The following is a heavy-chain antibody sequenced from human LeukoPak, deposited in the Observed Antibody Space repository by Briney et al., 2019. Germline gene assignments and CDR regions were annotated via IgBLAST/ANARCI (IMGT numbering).Heavy chain of an antibody. CDR1: GFTFSEYW. V-gene: IGHV3-7*01. J-gene: IGHJ4*02. D-gene: IGHD6-19*01. CDR2: IKQDGSER. Sequence: GGSLRLSCAASGFTFSEYWMSWVRQAPGKELEWVANIKQDGSERYYVDSVKGRFTISRDNAKNSLYLQMNSLRVEDTAVYYCARGEWLDSDYWGRGTLVTVSS. CDR3: ARGEWLDSDY.